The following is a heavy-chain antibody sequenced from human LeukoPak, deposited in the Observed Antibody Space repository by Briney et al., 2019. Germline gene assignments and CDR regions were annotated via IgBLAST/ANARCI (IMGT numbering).Heavy chain of an antibody. D-gene: IGHD1-26*01. CDR2: ISSSSSYI. J-gene: IGHJ3*02. V-gene: IGHV3-21*01. Sequence: PGRSLRLSCAASGFTFSSYAMSWVRQAPGKGLEWVSSISSSSSYIYYADSVKGRFTISRDNAKNSLYLQMNSLRAEDTAVYYCARDMGIVGATGAFDIWGQGTMVTVSS. CDR3: ARDMGIVGATGAFDI. CDR1: GFTFSSYA.